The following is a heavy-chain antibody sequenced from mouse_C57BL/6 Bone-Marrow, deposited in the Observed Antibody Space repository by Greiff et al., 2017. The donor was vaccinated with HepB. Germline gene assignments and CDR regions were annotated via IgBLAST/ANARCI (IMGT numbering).Heavy chain of an antibody. Sequence: EVKLMESGGGLVKPGGSLKLSCAASGFTFSSYAMSWVRQTPEKRLEWVATISDGGSYTYYPVNVKGRFTISRDNAKNNLYLQMSHLKSEDTAMYYCARDRYYYGSSYVPFDVWGTGTTVTVSS. V-gene: IGHV5-4*01. J-gene: IGHJ1*03. D-gene: IGHD1-1*01. CDR3: ARDRYYYGSSYVPFDV. CDR2: ISDGGSYT. CDR1: GFTFSSYA.